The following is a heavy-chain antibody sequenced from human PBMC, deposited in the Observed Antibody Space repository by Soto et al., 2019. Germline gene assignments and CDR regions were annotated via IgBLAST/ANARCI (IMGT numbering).Heavy chain of an antibody. V-gene: IGHV3-30-3*01. J-gene: IGHJ3*02. CDR3: ARGAYGSQGSDAFDI. Sequence: QVQLVESGGGVVQPGRSLRLSCAASGFTFSSYAMHWVRQAPGKGLEWVAVISYDGSNKYYADSVKGRFTISRDNSKNTLYLQMNSLRAEDTAVYYCARGAYGSQGSDAFDIWGQGTMVTVSS. D-gene: IGHD1-26*01. CDR1: GFTFSSYA. CDR2: ISYDGSNK.